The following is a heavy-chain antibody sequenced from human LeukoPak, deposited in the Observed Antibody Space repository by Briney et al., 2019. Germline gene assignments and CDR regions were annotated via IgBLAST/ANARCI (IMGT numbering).Heavy chain of an antibody. J-gene: IGHJ4*02. CDR3: ARESENRYYYDSSGYYDY. CDR2: IYTSGST. Sequence: SETLSLTCTVSGGSISSGSYYWSWIRQPAGKGREWIGRIYTSGSTNYNPSLKSRVTISVDTSKNQFSLKLSSVTAADTAVYYCARESENRYYYDSSGYYDYWGQGTLVTVSS. CDR1: GGSISSGSYY. V-gene: IGHV4-61*02. D-gene: IGHD3-22*01.